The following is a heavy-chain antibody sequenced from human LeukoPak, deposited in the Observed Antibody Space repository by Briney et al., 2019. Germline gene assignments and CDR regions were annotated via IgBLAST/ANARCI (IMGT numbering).Heavy chain of an antibody. D-gene: IGHD2-21*02. CDR3: AKDCGGDCYLDY. V-gene: IGHV3-30*18. CDR2: ISYDGSNK. CDR1: GFTFSSYG. J-gene: IGHJ4*02. Sequence: GGSLRLSCAASGFTFSSYGMHWVRQAPGKGLEWVAVISYDGSNKYYADSVKGRFTISRDNSKNTLYLHMNSLRAEDTAVYYCAKDCGGDCYLDYWGQGTLVTVSS.